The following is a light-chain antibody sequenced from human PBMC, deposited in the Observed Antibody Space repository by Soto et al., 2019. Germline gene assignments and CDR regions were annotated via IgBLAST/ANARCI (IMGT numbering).Light chain of an antibody. Sequence: IVFTQSPGTLSLSPGERATLSCRASQSVSSSYLAWYQQKPGQAPRLLIYGASSRATGIPDRFSGSGSGTDFTLTISRLEPEDFAVYYCQQYGSSRTFGQGTKVDI. CDR2: GAS. V-gene: IGKV3-20*01. CDR1: QSVSSSY. CDR3: QQYGSSRT. J-gene: IGKJ1*01.